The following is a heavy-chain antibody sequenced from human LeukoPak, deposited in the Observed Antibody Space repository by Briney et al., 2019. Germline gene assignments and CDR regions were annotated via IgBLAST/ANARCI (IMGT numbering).Heavy chain of an antibody. V-gene: IGHV4-31*03. CDR1: GGSISSGGYY. Sequence: SETLSLTCTVSGGSISSGGYYWSWLRQHPGKGLEWIVYIYYSGSTYYNPSLKSRVTISVDTSKNQFSLKLSSVTAADTAVYYCASLNGGGSYYYGMDVWGQGTTVTVSS. CDR3: ASLNGGGSYYYGMDV. J-gene: IGHJ6*02. CDR2: IYYSGST. D-gene: IGHD7-27*01.